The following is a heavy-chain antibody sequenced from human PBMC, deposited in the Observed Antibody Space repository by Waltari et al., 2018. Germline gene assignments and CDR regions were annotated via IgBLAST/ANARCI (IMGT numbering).Heavy chain of an antibody. CDR1: GYMFTTYG. CDR3: ARGARMYFDN. V-gene: IGHV1-18*01. J-gene: IGHJ4*02. Sequence: QVQLVQSGAEVKKPGASVKVSCKASGYMFTTYGLTWVRQAPGQGLEWMGWISGYNGNTKYAQQVQGRVTMTIDTSTSTAYMELRSLRADDTAVYYCARGARMYFDNWGQGTLVTVSS. D-gene: IGHD2-15*01. CDR2: ISGYNGNT.